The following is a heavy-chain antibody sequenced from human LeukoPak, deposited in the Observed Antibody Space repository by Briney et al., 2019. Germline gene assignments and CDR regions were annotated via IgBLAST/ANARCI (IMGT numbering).Heavy chain of an antibody. CDR1: GGTFSSYA. CDR3: ARDRDDSSALPSAFDI. J-gene: IGHJ3*02. CDR2: IIPIFGTA. D-gene: IGHD3-22*01. Sequence: GASVKVSCKASGGTFSSYAISWVRQAPGQGLEWMGGIIPIFGTANYAQKFQGRVTITADESTSTAYMELSSLRSEDTAVYYCARDRDDSSALPSAFDIWGQGTMVTVSS. V-gene: IGHV1-69*13.